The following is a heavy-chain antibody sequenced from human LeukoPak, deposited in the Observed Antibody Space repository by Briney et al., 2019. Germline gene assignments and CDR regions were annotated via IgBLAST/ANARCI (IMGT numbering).Heavy chain of an antibody. D-gene: IGHD4-17*01. J-gene: IGHJ4*02. CDR3: ARLTTVTMMFGY. CDR1: GASIRTGLYY. Sequence: SETLSLTCTVSGASIRTGLYYWSWIRQSPGKGLEWIGYIYYSGDTYYNPSLEGRLTISVDTSKNQFSLKLSSVTAADTAVYYCARLTTVTMMFGYWGQGTLVTVSS. CDR2: IYYSGDT. V-gene: IGHV4-30-4*08.